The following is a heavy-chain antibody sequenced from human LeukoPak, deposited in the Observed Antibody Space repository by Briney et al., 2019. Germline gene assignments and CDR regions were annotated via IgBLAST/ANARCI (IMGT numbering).Heavy chain of an antibody. CDR3: ARGFGRRITIFGVAHFDY. CDR2: INHSGST. J-gene: IGHJ4*02. CDR1: GGSFSGYY. D-gene: IGHD3-3*01. V-gene: IGHV4-34*01. Sequence: SETLSLTCAVYGGSFSGYYWSWIRQPPGKGLEWIGEINHSGSTNYNPSLKSRVTISVDTSKNQFSLKLCSVTAADTAVYYCARGFGRRITIFGVAHFDYWGQGTLVTVSS.